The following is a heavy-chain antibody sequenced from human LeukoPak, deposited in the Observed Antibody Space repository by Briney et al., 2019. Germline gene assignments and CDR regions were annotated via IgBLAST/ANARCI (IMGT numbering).Heavy chain of an antibody. Sequence: HSGGSLRLSCAASGFTFSSSAMSWVRQAPGKGLEWVSAISNNGGYTYYADSVQGRFTISRDNSKSTLCLQMNSLRAEDTAVYYCAKDQVVITTTGSWFDPWGQGTLVTVSS. CDR2: ISNNGGYT. D-gene: IGHD3-22*01. J-gene: IGHJ5*02. V-gene: IGHV3-23*01. CDR1: GFTFSSSA. CDR3: AKDQVVITTTGSWFDP.